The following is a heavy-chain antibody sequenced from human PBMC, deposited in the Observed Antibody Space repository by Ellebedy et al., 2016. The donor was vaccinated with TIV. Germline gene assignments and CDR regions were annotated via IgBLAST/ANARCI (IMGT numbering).Heavy chain of an antibody. D-gene: IGHD4-23*01. J-gene: IGHJ4*02. V-gene: IGHV4-39*07. CDR2: FYYSGST. Sequence: SETLSLTCTVSGGSISGSSFYWGWIRQSPGKGLDWIGSFYYSGSTYYNPSLKSRVTISVDTSKNQFSLKLSSVTAADTAVYYCARGGRRWFSDYWGQGTLVTVSS. CDR1: GGSISGSSFY. CDR3: ARGGRRWFSDY.